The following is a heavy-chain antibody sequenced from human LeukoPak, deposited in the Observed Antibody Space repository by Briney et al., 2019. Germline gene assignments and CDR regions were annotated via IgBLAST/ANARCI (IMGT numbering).Heavy chain of an antibody. D-gene: IGHD1-26*01. V-gene: IGHV3-21*01. Sequence: GGSLRLSCAASGFIFRDYNMYWVRQAPGRGLEGVSSISGSSNYIFYADSLKGRFTISRDNAKNSLYLQMNSLRSEDTALYYCARVRGRYALRGAPLDYWGQGALVTASS. CDR1: GFIFRDYN. CDR3: ARVRGRYALRGAPLDY. CDR2: ISGSSNYI. J-gene: IGHJ4*02.